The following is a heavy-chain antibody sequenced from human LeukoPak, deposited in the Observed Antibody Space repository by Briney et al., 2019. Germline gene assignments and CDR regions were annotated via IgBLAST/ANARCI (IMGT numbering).Heavy chain of an antibody. V-gene: IGHV4-39*01. Sequence: SETLSLTCTVSGGSISSRSYYWGWIRQPPGKGLEWIGSIHYSGSTYYNPSLKSRLTISVDTSKNQFSLKLSSVTAADTAVYYCARLYCSGGSCYGAFDIWGQGTMVTVSS. CDR3: ARLYCSGGSCYGAFDI. CDR1: GGSISSRSYY. D-gene: IGHD2-15*01. J-gene: IGHJ3*02. CDR2: IHYSGST.